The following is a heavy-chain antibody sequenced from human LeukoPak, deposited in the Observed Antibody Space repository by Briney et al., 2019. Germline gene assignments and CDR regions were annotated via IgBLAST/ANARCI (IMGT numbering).Heavy chain of an antibody. CDR2: INHSGST. J-gene: IGHJ3*02. D-gene: IGHD2-15*01. V-gene: IGHV4-34*01. CDR1: GGSFSGYY. CDR3: ATRLHAFDI. Sequence: SETLSLTCAVYGGSFSGYYWSWIRQPPGKGLEWIGEINHSGSTNYNPSLKGRVTISVDTSKNQFSLKLSSVTAADTAVYYCATRLHAFDIWGQGTMVTVSS.